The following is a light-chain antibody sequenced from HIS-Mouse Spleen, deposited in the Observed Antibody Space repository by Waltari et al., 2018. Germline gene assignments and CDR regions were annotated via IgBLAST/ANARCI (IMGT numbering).Light chain of an antibody. CDR2: GNS. V-gene: IGLV1-40*01. CDR1: SSNIGAGYA. CDR3: QSYDSSLSAHYV. Sequence: QSVLTQPPSVSGAPGQRVPISCTGSSSNIGAGYAVHWYQQLPGTAPKPLIYGNSNRPSGVPDRFSGSKSGTSASLAITGLQAEDEADYYCQSYDSSLSAHYVFGTGTKVTVL. J-gene: IGLJ1*01.